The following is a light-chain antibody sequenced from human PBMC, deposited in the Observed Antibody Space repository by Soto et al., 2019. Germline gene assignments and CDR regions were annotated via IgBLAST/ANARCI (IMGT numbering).Light chain of an antibody. Sequence: DIQMTQSPSTLSASVGDRVTITCRASQRIYSWLAWYQQKPGKAPKLLIYDASSLQSGVPSRFSGSESGTEFTLTISSLQPDDSATYYCQQYNSYSWTFGQGTKVDIK. CDR2: DAS. V-gene: IGKV1-5*01. CDR1: QRIYSW. J-gene: IGKJ1*01. CDR3: QQYNSYSWT.